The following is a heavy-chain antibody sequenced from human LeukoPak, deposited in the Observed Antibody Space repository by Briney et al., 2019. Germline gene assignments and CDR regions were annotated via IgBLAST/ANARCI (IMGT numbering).Heavy chain of an antibody. Sequence: GGSLRLSCAASGFTFSSYAMSWVRQAPGKGLEWVSTINSGGGTFYADSVKGRFTISRDNSKNMLYLQMNSLRAEDTAIYHCAKDQSGGYSYGFDYWGQGTLVTVSS. V-gene: IGHV3-23*01. D-gene: IGHD5-18*01. CDR1: GFTFSSYA. CDR3: AKDQSGGYSYGFDY. J-gene: IGHJ4*02. CDR2: INSGGGT.